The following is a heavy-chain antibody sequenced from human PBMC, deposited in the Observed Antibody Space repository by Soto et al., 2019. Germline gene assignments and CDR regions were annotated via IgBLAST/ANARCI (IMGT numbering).Heavy chain of an antibody. J-gene: IGHJ3*02. D-gene: IGHD3-10*01. CDR3: ARDGLSQIAVDDALDI. Sequence: SETLSLTCTVSGGSISSYYWSWLRQPSGKGLEWIGRIYTSGSTNYSPSLKSRVTRSVDTSKNQFSLKLSSVTAADTAVYYCARDGLSQIAVDDALDIWGQGTMVTVSS. V-gene: IGHV4-4*07. CDR2: IYTSGST. CDR1: GGSISSYY.